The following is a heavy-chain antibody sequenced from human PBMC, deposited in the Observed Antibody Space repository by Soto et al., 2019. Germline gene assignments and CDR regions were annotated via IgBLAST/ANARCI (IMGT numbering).Heavy chain of an antibody. CDR3: NRGYCSGGSCHWFDP. Sequence: QVQLVQSGAEVKKPGASVKVSCKASGYTFTSYDINWVRQATGQGLEWMGWMNPNSGNTGYAQKFQGRVTMXXNXSXXKAYMELSSLRSEDTAIYYCNRGYCSGGSCHWFDPWGQGTLVTVSS. V-gene: IGHV1-8*01. CDR2: MNPNSGNT. J-gene: IGHJ5*02. D-gene: IGHD2-15*01. CDR1: GYTFTSYD.